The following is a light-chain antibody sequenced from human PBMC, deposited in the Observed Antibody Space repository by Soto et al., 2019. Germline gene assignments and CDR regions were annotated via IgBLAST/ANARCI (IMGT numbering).Light chain of an antibody. Sequence: QSVLTQPPSASGTPGQRVTISCSGSSSNIGSNSVYWYQQLPGTAPKLLIYWNNRRPSGVPDRFSGSKSGTSASLAISGLRSEDEADYYCSAWDDSLRGVVFGGGTKLTVL. V-gene: IGLV1-47*01. CDR2: WNN. CDR1: SSNIGSNS. J-gene: IGLJ3*02. CDR3: SAWDDSLRGVV.